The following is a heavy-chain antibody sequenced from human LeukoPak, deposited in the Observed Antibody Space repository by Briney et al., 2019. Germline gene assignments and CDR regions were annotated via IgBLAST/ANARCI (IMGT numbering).Heavy chain of an antibody. CDR2: FDPEDGET. CDR3: ASNRLIGDAFDI. V-gene: IGHV1-24*01. CDR1: GYTLTELS. D-gene: IGHD2-8*01. Sequence: ASVTVSCKVSGYTLTELSMHWVRQAPGKGLEWMGGFDPEDGETIYAQKFQGRVTMTEDTSTDTAYMELSSLRSEDTAVYYCASNRLIGDAFDIWGQGTMVTVSS. J-gene: IGHJ3*02.